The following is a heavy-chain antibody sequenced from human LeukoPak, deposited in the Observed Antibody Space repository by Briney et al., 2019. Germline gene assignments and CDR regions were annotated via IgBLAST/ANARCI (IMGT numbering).Heavy chain of an antibody. J-gene: IGHJ4*02. Sequence: PGGSLRLSCAASGFTFSSYWMHWVRQAPGKGLVWVSRINSDGSSTSYADSVKGRFTISRDNAKNSLYLQMNSLRDEDTAVYYCASVLWTPGFDYWGQGTLVTVSS. D-gene: IGHD3-10*01. CDR1: GFTFSSYW. CDR3: ASVLWTPGFDY. CDR2: INSDGSST. V-gene: IGHV3-74*01.